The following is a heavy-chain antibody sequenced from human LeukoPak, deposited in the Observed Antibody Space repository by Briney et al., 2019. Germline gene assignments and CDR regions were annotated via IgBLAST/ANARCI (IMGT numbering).Heavy chain of an antibody. V-gene: IGHV4-4*02. CDR2: IYTSGIT. CDR3: ARDLLYSSGWYDY. CDR1: GGSISSSNW. D-gene: IGHD6-19*01. J-gene: IGHJ4*02. Sequence: SETLSLTCAVSGGSISSSNWWSWVRQPPGKGLEWIGRIYTSGITAYNPSLESRVTISIDTSKNQFSLRLYSVTAADTAVYYCARDLLYSSGWYDYWGQGTLVTVSS.